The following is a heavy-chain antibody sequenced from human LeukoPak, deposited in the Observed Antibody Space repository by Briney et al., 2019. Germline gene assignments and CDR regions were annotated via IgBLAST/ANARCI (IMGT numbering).Heavy chain of an antibody. CDR2: INHSGST. J-gene: IGHJ4*02. V-gene: IGHV4-34*01. D-gene: IGHD6-13*01. Sequence: PSETLSLTCAVYGGSFSGYYWSWIRQPPGKGLEWIGEINHSGSTNYNPSLKSRVTISVDTSKNQFSLKLSSVTAADTAMYYCARGGYSSSCGDYWGQGTLVTVSS. CDR1: GGSFSGYY. CDR3: ARGGYSSSCGDY.